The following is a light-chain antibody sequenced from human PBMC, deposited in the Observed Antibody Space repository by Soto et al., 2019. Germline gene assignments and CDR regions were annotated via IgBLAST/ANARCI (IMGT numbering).Light chain of an antibody. V-gene: IGKV3-20*01. Sequence: EIVMTQSPGTLSLSPGQRATLSCRASQSVSSSYLAWYQQKPGQAPRLLIYGASSRATGIPARFSGSGSGTDFTLTISRLEAEDFAVYYCQQYGSSPEWTFGQGTKVDIK. CDR2: GAS. J-gene: IGKJ1*01. CDR3: QQYGSSPEWT. CDR1: QSVSSSY.